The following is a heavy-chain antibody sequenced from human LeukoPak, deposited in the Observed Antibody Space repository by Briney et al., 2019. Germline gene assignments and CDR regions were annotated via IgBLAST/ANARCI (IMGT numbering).Heavy chain of an antibody. V-gene: IGHV3-33*01. Sequence: GRSLRLSCAASGFTFSSFGMHWVRQAPGKGLEWVASIWYDGSNKYYADSVKGRFTISRDNSKNTLYLVMNSLRAEDTAVYYCARDFFHTTMAGGGFDYWGQGTLVTVSS. CDR1: GFTFSSFG. CDR2: IWYDGSNK. CDR3: ARDFFHTTMAGGGFDY. D-gene: IGHD5-18*01. J-gene: IGHJ4*02.